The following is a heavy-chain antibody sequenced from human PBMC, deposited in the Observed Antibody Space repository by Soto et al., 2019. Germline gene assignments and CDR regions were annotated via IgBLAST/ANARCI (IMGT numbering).Heavy chain of an antibody. CDR3: AKDLVRTYSNYFPN. J-gene: IGHJ4*02. D-gene: IGHD4-4*01. CDR1: GFTFSSYE. V-gene: IGHV3-48*03. Sequence: GGSLRLSRAASGFTFSSYEMNWVRQAAWKGLEWVSYISSSGSTIYYADSVKGRFTISRDNSKNTLYLQMNSLRAEDTAVYYCAKDLVRTYSNYFPNSGQGPLVTVSS. CDR2: ISSSGSTI.